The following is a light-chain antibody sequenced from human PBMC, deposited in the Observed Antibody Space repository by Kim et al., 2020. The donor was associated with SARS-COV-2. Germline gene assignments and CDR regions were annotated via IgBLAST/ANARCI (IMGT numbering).Light chain of an antibody. CDR3: SSYTSSSTLV. CDR1: SSDVGGYNY. Sequence: GQSITISCTGTSSDVGGYNYVSWYQQHPGKAPKLMIYDVSNRPSGVSIRFSGSKSSNTASLTISGLQAEDEADYYCSSYTSSSTLVFGTGTKVTVL. V-gene: IGLV2-14*03. CDR2: DVS. J-gene: IGLJ1*01.